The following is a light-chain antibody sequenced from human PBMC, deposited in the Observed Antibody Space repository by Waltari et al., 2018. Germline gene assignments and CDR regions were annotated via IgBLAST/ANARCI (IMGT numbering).Light chain of an antibody. J-gene: IGLJ3*02. Sequence: SYELTQPPSVSVSPGQTARITCSGDALPKQYAHWYQQKPGQVTVLVIYKDSERPSGIPERLSGSSAGTTVTLTISGVQAEDEADYYCQSGDSSGVGVFGGGTKLTVL. CDR3: QSGDSSGVGV. CDR1: ALPKQY. CDR2: KDS. V-gene: IGLV3-25*03.